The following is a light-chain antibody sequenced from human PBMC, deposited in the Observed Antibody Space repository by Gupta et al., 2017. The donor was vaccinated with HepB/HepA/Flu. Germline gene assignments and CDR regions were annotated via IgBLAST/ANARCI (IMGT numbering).Light chain of an antibody. Sequence: DVVMTQSPLSLPVTLGQPASISCRSSQSFVHTDGNTYLNWFHQRPGHSPRRLIFKVSNRDSGVPDRFSGSGSGTLFTFDSSRGEAEDVGLYYCMQGKHPVTFGQGTRLE. CDR1: QSFVHTDGNTY. CDR2: KVS. CDR3: MQGKHPVT. J-gene: IGKJ5*01. V-gene: IGKV2-30*02.